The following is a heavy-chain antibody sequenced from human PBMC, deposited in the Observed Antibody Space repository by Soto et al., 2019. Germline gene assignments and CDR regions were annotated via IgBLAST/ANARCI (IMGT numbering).Heavy chain of an antibody. Sequence: PGGSLRLSCVGSGFTFSTYIFNWVRQAPGKGLEWIAFISSSGITITYADSVKGRFTISRENAKNSVYLQMNSLRDEDTALYYCAKLPLLRVVDNWFAPWGQGTQVTVSS. D-gene: IGHD2-21*01. CDR3: AKLPLLRVVDNWFAP. CDR1: GFTFSTYI. CDR2: ISSSGITI. J-gene: IGHJ5*02. V-gene: IGHV3-48*02.